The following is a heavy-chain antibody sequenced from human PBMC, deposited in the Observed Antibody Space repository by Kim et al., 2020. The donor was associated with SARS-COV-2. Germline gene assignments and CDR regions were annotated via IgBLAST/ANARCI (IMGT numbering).Heavy chain of an antibody. D-gene: IGHD2-2*01. CDR3: ARESRRGYCSSTSCSLFDY. CDR1: GFTFSDSY. J-gene: IGHJ4*02. V-gene: IGHV3-11*05. Sequence: GGSLRLSCAASGFTFSDSYMSWIRQAPGKGLEWVSYISSSTNYADSVKGRFTISRDNAKNSLYLQMNSLRAEDTAVYYCARESRRGYCSSTSCSLFDYWGQGTLVTVSS. CDR2: ISSST.